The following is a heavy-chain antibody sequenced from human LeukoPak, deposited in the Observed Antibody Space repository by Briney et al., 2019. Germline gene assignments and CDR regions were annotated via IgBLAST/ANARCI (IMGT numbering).Heavy chain of an antibody. CDR3: AKDIRGRIAVAEDYFDY. CDR2: ISYDGSNK. Sequence: PGGSLRLSCAASGFTFSSYAMHWVRQAPGKGLEWVAVISYDGSNKYYADSVKGRFTISRDNSKNTLYLQMKSLRAEDTAVYYCAKDIRGRIAVAEDYFDYWGQGTLVTVSS. D-gene: IGHD6-19*01. J-gene: IGHJ4*02. CDR1: GFTFSSYA. V-gene: IGHV3-30-3*01.